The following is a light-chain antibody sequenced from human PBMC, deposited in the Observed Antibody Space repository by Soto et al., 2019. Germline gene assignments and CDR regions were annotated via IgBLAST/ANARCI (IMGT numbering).Light chain of an antibody. CDR1: QSVSRD. CDR3: QQYNDWPLT. Sequence: EIVMTQSPATLSVSPGERATLSRRASQSVSRDLAWYQQKPGQAPRLLIYDISTRATGIPTRFSGSGSGTEFTLTISSLQSEDFAVYYCQQYNDWPLTFGGGTKVEIK. J-gene: IGKJ4*01. CDR2: DIS. V-gene: IGKV3D-15*01.